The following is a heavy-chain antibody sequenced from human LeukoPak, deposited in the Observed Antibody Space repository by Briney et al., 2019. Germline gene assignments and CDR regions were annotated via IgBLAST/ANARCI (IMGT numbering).Heavy chain of an antibody. CDR1: GFTFDDYA. CDR2: ISWDGGST. Sequence: GGSLRLSCAASGFTFDDYAMHWVRQAPGKGLEWVSLISWDGGSTYYADSVKGRFTISRDNAKNSLYLQMNSLRAEDTALYHCAKDRYSSGWYYFDYWGQGTLVTVSS. CDR3: AKDRYSSGWYYFDY. V-gene: IGHV3-43D*03. D-gene: IGHD6-19*01. J-gene: IGHJ4*02.